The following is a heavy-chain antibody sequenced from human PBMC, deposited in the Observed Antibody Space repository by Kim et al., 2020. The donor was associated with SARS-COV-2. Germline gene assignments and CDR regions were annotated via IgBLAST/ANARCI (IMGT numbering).Heavy chain of an antibody. V-gene: IGHV4-31*03. CDR3: ARAHPHPFVPYNWFDP. CDR2: IYYSGST. CDR1: GGSISSGGYY. D-gene: IGHD3-10*02. J-gene: IGHJ5*02. Sequence: SETLSLTCTVSGGSISSGGYYWSWIRQHPGKGLEWIGYIYYSGSTYYNPSLKSRVTISVDTSKNQFSLKLSSVTAADTAVYYCARAHPHPFVPYNWFDPWGQGTLVTVSS.